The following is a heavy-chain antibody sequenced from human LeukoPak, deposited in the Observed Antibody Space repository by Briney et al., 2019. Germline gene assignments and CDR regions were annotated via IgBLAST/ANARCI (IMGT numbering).Heavy chain of an antibody. CDR2: IYSSGST. J-gene: IGHJ5*02. V-gene: IGHV4-59*01. CDR3: ARAVMMVRGVIIGGYWFDP. Sequence: SETLSLTCTVSGGSISSYYWSWIRQPRGKGLEGIGYIYSSGSTNYNPSPKSRVTISVDTSRNQFSLKLNSVTAADTAVYYCARAVMMVRGVIIGGYWFDPWGQGTLVTVSS. CDR1: GGSISSYY. D-gene: IGHD3-10*01.